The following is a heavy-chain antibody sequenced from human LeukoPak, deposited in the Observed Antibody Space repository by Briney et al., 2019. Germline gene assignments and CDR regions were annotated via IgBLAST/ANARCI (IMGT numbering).Heavy chain of an antibody. D-gene: IGHD5-12*01. CDR2: INSDGSSI. CDR1: GFSVGGYW. V-gene: IGHV3-74*01. Sequence: GGSLRLSCAASGFSVGGYWIHWVRQGPGMGLVWVSRINSDGSSISYADSVKGRFSISGDNAKNTQYLQMNSLRAEDTAVYYCTRGASGYGNFDYWGQGTLVTVSS. CDR3: TRGASGYGNFDY. J-gene: IGHJ4*02.